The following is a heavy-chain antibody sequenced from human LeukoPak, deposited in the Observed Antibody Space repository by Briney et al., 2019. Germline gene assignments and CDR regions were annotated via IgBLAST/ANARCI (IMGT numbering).Heavy chain of an antibody. J-gene: IGHJ4*02. CDR1: RGTFSTYA. D-gene: IGHD7-27*01. V-gene: IGHV1-2*02. CDR2: INPNSGGT. Sequence: ASVKVSCKASRGTFSTYAISWVRQAPGQGLEWMGWINPNSGGTNYAQKFQGRVTMTRDTSISTAYMELSRLRSDDTAVYYCARDNSGFDYWGQGTLVTVSS. CDR3: ARDNSGFDY.